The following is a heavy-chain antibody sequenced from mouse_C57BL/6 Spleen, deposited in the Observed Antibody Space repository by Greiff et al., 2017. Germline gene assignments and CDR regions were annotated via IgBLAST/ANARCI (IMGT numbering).Heavy chain of an antibody. CDR1: GYTFTDYE. Sequence: QVHLKESGAELVRPGASVTLSCKASGYTFTDYEMHWVKQTPVHGLEWIGAIDPETGGTAYNQKFKGKDILTADKSSSTAYMELRSLTSEDSAVYYCTRGFGAYWGQGTLVTVSA. J-gene: IGHJ3*01. CDR2: IDPETGGT. CDR3: TRGFGAY. V-gene: IGHV1-15*01.